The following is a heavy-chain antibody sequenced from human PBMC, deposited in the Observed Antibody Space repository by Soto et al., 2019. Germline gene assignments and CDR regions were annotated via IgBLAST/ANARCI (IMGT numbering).Heavy chain of an antibody. V-gene: IGHV4-61*08. CDR3: ASLSSFKSEADDSHYYAFDV. D-gene: IGHD6-13*01. CDR1: GDSVTSGGYF. Sequence: SQTLSLTCTVSGDSVTSGGYFWNWIRQSPGKGLEWIGYIYYSGSTTYNPSLKSRVSISVDRSKNQFSLTLNSVTAADTAVYLCASLSSFKSEADDSHYYAFDVRAQRSTVPVS. CDR2: IYYSGST. J-gene: IGHJ6*02.